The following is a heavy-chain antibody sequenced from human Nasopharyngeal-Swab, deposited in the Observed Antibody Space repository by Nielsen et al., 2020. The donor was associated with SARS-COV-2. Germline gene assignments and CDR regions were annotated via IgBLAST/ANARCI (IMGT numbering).Heavy chain of an antibody. D-gene: IGHD6-19*01. CDR2: ISWNSGSI. V-gene: IGHV3-9*01. CDR1: GFTFDDYA. Sequence: SLKISCAASGFTFDDYAMHWVRQAPGKGLEWVSGISWNSGSIGYADSVKGRFTISRDNAKNSLYLQMNSLRAEDTAVYYCARDSSGWSGYFDYWGQGTLVTVSS. CDR3: ARDSSGWSGYFDY. J-gene: IGHJ4*02.